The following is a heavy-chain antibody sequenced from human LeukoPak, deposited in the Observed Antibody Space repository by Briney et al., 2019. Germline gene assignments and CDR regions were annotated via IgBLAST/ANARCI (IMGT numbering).Heavy chain of an antibody. CDR3: ARGREQQLDFDY. Sequence: SETLSLTCTVSGGSISSSSYYWGWIRQPPGKGLEWIGSIYYSGSTYYNPSLKSRVTISVDMSKNQFSLKVSSVTAADTAVYYCARGREQQLDFDYWGQGTLVTVSS. CDR2: IYYSGST. CDR1: GGSISSSSYY. J-gene: IGHJ4*02. D-gene: IGHD6-13*01. V-gene: IGHV4-39*07.